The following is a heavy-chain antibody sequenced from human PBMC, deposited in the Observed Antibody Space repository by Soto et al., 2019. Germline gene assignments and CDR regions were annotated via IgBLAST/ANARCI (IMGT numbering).Heavy chain of an antibody. V-gene: IGHV4-59*01. J-gene: IGHJ3*02. CDR2: IYYSGST. Sequence: SETLSLTCTVSGGSISSYYWSWIRQPPGKGLEWIGYIYYSGSTNYNPSLKSRVTISVDTSKNQFSLKLSSVTAADTAVYYCARFSNTVTNDAFDIWGQGTMVTV. CDR3: ARFSNTVTNDAFDI. D-gene: IGHD4-17*01. CDR1: GGSISSYY.